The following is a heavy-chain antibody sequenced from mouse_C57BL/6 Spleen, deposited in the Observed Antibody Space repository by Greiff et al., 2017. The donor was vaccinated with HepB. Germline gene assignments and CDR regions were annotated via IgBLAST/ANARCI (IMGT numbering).Heavy chain of an antibody. J-gene: IGHJ2*01. CDR1: GYTFTSYW. V-gene: IGHV1-69*01. CDR3: ATVTGLYYFDY. D-gene: IGHD4-1*01. Sequence: QVQLQQPGAELVMPGASVKLSCKASGYTFTSYWMHWVKQRPGQGLEWIGEIDPSDSYTNYNQKFKGKSTLTVDKSSSTAYMQLSSLTSEDSAVYYCATVTGLYYFDYWGQGTTLTVSS. CDR2: IDPSDSYT.